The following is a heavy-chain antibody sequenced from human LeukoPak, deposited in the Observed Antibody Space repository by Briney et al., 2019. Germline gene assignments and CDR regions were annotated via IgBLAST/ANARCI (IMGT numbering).Heavy chain of an antibody. CDR3: ATLWYYDFLKMDV. D-gene: IGHD3-3*01. CDR1: GGSISSYY. CDR2: IYYSGST. J-gene: IGHJ6*04. Sequence: SETLSLTCTVSGGSISSYYWSWIRQPPGKGLEWIGYIYYSGSTNYNPSLKSRVTISVDTSMNQFSLKLSSVTAADTAVYYCATLWYYDFLKMDVWGKGTTVTVSS. V-gene: IGHV4-59*01.